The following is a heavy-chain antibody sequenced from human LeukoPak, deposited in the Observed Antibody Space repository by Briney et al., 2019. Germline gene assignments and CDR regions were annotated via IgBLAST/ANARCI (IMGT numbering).Heavy chain of an antibody. CDR3: ARDRNIAARRYYYYYMDV. Sequence: SETLSLTCTVSGYSISSGYYWGWIRQPPGKGLEWIGSIYHSGSTYYNPSLKSRVTISVDTSKNQFSLKLSSVTAADTAVYYCARDRNIAARRYYYYYMDVWGKGTTVTVSS. CDR2: IYHSGST. V-gene: IGHV4-38-2*02. CDR1: GYSISSGYY. D-gene: IGHD6-6*01. J-gene: IGHJ6*03.